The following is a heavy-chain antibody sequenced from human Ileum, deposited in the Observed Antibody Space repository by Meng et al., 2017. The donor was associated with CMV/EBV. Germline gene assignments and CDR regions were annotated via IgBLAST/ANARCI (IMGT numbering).Heavy chain of an antibody. CDR2: INPSGGST. Sequence: SGYPFTSYYMHWVRQAPGQGLEWMGIINPSGGSTSYAQKFQGRVTMTRDTSTSTVYMELSSLRSGDTAVYYCARDQGYSSGWSDFDYWGQGTLVTVSS. CDR1: GYPFTSYY. V-gene: IGHV1-46*01. J-gene: IGHJ4*02. D-gene: IGHD6-19*01. CDR3: ARDQGYSSGWSDFDY.